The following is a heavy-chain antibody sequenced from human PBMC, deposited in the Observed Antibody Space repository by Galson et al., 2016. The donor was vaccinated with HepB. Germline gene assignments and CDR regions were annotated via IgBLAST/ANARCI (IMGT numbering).Heavy chain of an antibody. CDR2: INNGDGRT. D-gene: IGHD3-3*01. CDR3: AQGRHDLDY. CDR1: GFTFSRHP. V-gene: IGHV3-23*01. J-gene: IGHJ4*02. Sequence: SLRLSCAASGFTFSRHPMSWVRQAPGKGLEWVSVINNGDGRTYSADSVKGRFTISRDNSKDTLYLQMNSLRVEDTAVYYCAQGRHDLDYWGQGALVIVSS.